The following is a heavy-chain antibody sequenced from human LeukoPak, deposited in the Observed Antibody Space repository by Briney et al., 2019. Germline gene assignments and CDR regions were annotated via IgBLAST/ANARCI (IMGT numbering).Heavy chain of an antibody. D-gene: IGHD2-2*01. J-gene: IGHJ4*02. V-gene: IGHV3-9*01. CDR3: AKSHCSSTSCYVMY. CDR1: GFTFDDYA. CDR2: ISWNSGSI. Sequence: PGRSLRLSCAASGFTFDDYAMHWVRQAPGKGLEWVSGISWNSGSIGYADSVKGRFTISRDNAKNSLYLQMNSLRAEDTALYYCAKSHCSSTSCYVMYWGQGTLVTVSS.